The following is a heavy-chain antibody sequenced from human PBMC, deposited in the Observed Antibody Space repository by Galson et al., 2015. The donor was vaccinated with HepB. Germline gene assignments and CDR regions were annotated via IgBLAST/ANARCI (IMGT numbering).Heavy chain of an antibody. J-gene: IGHJ6*02. CDR2: IKQDGSEK. V-gene: IGHV3-7*03. CDR3: ARDAHYYDSSGYHPNYYYYGMDV. Sequence: SLRLSCAASGFTFSSYWMSWVRQAPGKGLEWVANIKQDGSEKYYVDSVKGRFTISRDNAKNSLYLQMNSLRAEDTAVYYCARDAHYYDSSGYHPNYYYYGMDVWGQGTTVTVSS. D-gene: IGHD3-22*01. CDR1: GFTFSSYW.